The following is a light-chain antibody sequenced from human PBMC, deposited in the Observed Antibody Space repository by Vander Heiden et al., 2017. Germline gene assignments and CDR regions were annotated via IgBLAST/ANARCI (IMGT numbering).Light chain of an antibody. CDR1: QDISNY. Sequence: DIQTTQSPSSLSASVGDRVTITCQASQDISNYLNWYQQKPGKAPKLLIYDASNLETGVPSRFSGSGSGTDFTFTISSLQPEDIATYYCQQDDNLPITFGQGTLLEIK. J-gene: IGKJ5*01. V-gene: IGKV1-33*01. CDR2: DAS. CDR3: QQDDNLPIT.